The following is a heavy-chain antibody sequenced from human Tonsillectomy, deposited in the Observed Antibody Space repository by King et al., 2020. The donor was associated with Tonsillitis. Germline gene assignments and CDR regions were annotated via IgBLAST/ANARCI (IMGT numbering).Heavy chain of an antibody. Sequence: VQLVESGGGVVQPGRSLRLSCAASGFTFSSYGMHWVRQAPGKGLEWVAVIWYDGSNKYYADSVKGRFTISRDNSKTTLYLQMNSLRAEDTAVYYCARERWMVRGATVYYYYYGMDVWGQGTTVTVSS. CDR2: IWYDGSNK. CDR1: GFTFSSYG. V-gene: IGHV3-33*01. D-gene: IGHD3-10*01. J-gene: IGHJ6*02. CDR3: ARERWMVRGATVYYYYYGMDV.